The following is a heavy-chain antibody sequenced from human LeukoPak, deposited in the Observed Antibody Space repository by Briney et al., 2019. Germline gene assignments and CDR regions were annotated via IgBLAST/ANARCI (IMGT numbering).Heavy chain of an antibody. V-gene: IGHV4-59*01. CDR1: GGSISSYY. D-gene: IGHD3-22*01. CDR3: ARDRDYDSSGMVYYGVDV. J-gene: IGHJ6*02. CDR2: IYYSGST. Sequence: ETLSLTCAVSGGSISSYYWSWIRRPPGKGLEWIGYIYYSGSTNYNPSLRSRVTISIDTSKNQFSLKLSSVTAADTAVYYCARDRDYDSSGMVYYGVDVWGQGTTVTVSS.